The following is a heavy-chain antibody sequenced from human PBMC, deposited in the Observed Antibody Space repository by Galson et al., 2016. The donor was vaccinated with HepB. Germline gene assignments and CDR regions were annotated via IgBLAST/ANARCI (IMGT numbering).Heavy chain of an antibody. CDR2: ISGGRSYQ. D-gene: IGHD6-13*01. V-gene: IGHV3-21*01. Sequence: SLRLSCAASGFTFTRYNMNWVRQSPGTGLEWVSSISGGRSYQYTADSVMGRITISRDNSKYSLYLQMNSLRAEDTAIYFCARTPGYSGTWYDAFDIWGPGTIVTVSS. J-gene: IGHJ3*02. CDR3: ARTPGYSGTWYDAFDI. CDR1: GFTFTRYN.